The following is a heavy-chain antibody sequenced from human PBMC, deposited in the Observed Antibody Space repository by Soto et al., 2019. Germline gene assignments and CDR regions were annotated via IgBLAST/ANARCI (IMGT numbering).Heavy chain of an antibody. Sequence: QVQLQESGPGLVKPSQTLSLTCTVSGGSISSGGYYWSWIRQHPGKGLEWIGYIYYSGSTYYNPSPKSRVTISVDTSKNQFSLKLSSVTAADTAVYYCARDQGYGIAAAGTFDYWGQGTLVTVSS. D-gene: IGHD6-13*01. CDR2: IYYSGST. CDR1: GGSISSGGYY. V-gene: IGHV4-31*03. J-gene: IGHJ4*02. CDR3: ARDQGYGIAAAGTFDY.